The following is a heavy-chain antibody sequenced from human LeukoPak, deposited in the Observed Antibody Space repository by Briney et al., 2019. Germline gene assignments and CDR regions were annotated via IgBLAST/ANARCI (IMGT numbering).Heavy chain of an antibody. CDR1: GFTFGSYS. CDR3: ARVRGGYYIDY. Sequence: PGGSLRLSCAASGFTFGSYSMNWVRQAPGQGLEWISFISTTSGTIYYADSVKGRFTISRDNAQNSLSLQMNSLRDEDTAVYYCARVRGGYYIDYWGQGTLVTVSS. V-gene: IGHV3-48*02. J-gene: IGHJ4*02. D-gene: IGHD2-15*01. CDR2: ISTTSGTI.